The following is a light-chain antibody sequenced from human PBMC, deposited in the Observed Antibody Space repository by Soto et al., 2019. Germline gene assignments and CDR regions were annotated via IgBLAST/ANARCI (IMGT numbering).Light chain of an antibody. V-gene: IGKV3-20*01. CDR2: GAS. Sequence: IVLTQSPATLSLSPGDRVTHSCGASQSVRSDYFAWYQQKPGQGPRLLIYGASSRATGTPDRFSGSGSGTDFTLTISRLEPEDFAVYYCQQYGSSGRFGEG. CDR1: QSVRSDY. J-gene: IGKJ1*01. CDR3: QQYGSSGR.